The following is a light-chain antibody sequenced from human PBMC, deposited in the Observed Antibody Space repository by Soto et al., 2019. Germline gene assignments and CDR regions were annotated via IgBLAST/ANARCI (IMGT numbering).Light chain of an antibody. CDR3: QSYDSSLSGPYV. V-gene: IGLV1-40*01. CDR2: GNS. Sequence: QSVLTQPPSVSGAPGQRVTISCTGSSSNIGAGYDVHWYQQLPGTAPKLLIYGNSNRPSGVPDXXXXXXXXTSASLAITGLQAENEADYYCQSYDSSLSGPYVFGTGTKVTVL. J-gene: IGLJ1*01. CDR1: SSNIGAGYD.